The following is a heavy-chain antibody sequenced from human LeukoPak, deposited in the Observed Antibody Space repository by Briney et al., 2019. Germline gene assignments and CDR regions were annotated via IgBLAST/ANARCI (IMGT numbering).Heavy chain of an antibody. CDR2: IYSGGST. CDR1: GFTVISYY. Sequence: PGGSLRLSCAVSGFTVISYYMCWVRQAPGKGLEGVSVIYSGGSTYYADSVKGRFTISRDSSKNTLYLQMDTLRVEDTAVYYCARDNYDNSGYFFSYFDYWGQGTLVTVSS. J-gene: IGHJ4*02. V-gene: IGHV3-66*01. CDR3: ARDNYDNSGYFFSYFDY. D-gene: IGHD3-22*01.